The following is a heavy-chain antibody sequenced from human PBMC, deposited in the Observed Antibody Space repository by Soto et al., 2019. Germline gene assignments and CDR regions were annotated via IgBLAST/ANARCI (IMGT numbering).Heavy chain of an antibody. D-gene: IGHD3-3*01. Sequence: SETLSLTCTVSGGSISSYYWSWIRQPPGKGLEWIGYIYYSVSTNYNPSLKSRVTISVDTSKNQFSLKLSSVTAADTAVYYCASGGHGFWSGYCLLWGKGNMVTVSS. CDR3: ASGGHGFWSGYCLL. J-gene: IGHJ4*02. V-gene: IGHV4-59*01. CDR1: GGSISSYY. CDR2: IYYSVST.